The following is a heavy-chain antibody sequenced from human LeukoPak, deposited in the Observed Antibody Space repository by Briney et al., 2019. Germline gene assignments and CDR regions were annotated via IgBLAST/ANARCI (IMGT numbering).Heavy chain of an antibody. CDR1: VGTFTSDA. Sequence: ASVKGSCKASVGTFTSDAISWVREAPGQGLEWMGGITPIFGTANYAQKFQGRVTITADESTSTAYIEHSTLRSEDTAVYYCARNYEGYYFDYWGQGTLVTVSS. J-gene: IGHJ4*02. CDR3: ARNYEGYYFDY. CDR2: ITPIFGTA. V-gene: IGHV1-69*13. D-gene: IGHD1-7*01.